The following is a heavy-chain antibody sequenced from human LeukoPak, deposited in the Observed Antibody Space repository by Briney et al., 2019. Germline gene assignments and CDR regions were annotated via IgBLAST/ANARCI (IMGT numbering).Heavy chain of an antibody. J-gene: IGHJ6*04. D-gene: IGHD3-10*01. Sequence: GGSLRLSCAASGFTFSSYWMHWVRQAPGKGLEWVAVISYDGSNKYYADSVKGRFTISRDNSKNTLYLQMNSLRAGDTAVYYCAKVNYYGSGSYRVYYYGLDVWGKGTTVTVSS. CDR2: ISYDGSNK. CDR3: AKVNYYGSGSYRVYYYGLDV. V-gene: IGHV3-30*18. CDR1: GFTFSSYW.